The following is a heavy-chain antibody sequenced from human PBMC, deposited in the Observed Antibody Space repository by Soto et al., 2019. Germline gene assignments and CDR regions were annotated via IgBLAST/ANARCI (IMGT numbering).Heavy chain of an antibody. CDR1: GFTFSIYA. D-gene: IGHD2-21*01. V-gene: IGHV3-23*01. CDR3: AKDRMEHSSGWDPFDL. J-gene: IGHJ3*01. CDR2: IGGGPDDT. Sequence: VQLLESGGGLVQPGGSLRLSCAASGFTFSIYAMSWVRQAPGKGLEWVSSIGGGPDDTHYADSVKGRFTISRDNSKSTVSLQMNGMRAEDTAIDYCAKDRMEHSSGWDPFDLWGQGTMVTISS.